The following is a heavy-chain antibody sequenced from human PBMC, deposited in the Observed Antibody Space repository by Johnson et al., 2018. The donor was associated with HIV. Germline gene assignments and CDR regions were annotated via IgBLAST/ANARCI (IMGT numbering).Heavy chain of an antibody. D-gene: IGHD3-10*01. CDR2: ISWNSGSI. V-gene: IGHV3-9*01. CDR1: GFTFDDYA. CDR3: AKGLVTYYYGLVI. J-gene: IGHJ3*02. Sequence: VQLVESGGGLVQPGRSLRLSCAASGFTFDDYAMHWVRQAPGKGLEWVSGISWNSGSIAYADSVKGRFTISRDNAKNSLYLEMNSLRAEDTAMYYCAKGLVTYYYGLVIWGQGTMVTVSS.